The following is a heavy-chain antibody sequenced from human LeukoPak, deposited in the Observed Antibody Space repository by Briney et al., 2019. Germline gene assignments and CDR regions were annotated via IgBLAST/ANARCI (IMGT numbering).Heavy chain of an antibody. V-gene: IGHV4-59*01. Sequence: SETLSLTCTVSGGSISSYYWSWIWQPPGKGLEWIGYIYYSGSTNYNPSLKSRVTISVDTSKNQFSLKLSSVTAADTAVYYCASPAGGDDYFGYWGQGTLVTVSS. J-gene: IGHJ4*02. CDR1: GGSISSYY. CDR3: ASPAGGDDYFGY. CDR2: IYYSGST. D-gene: IGHD2-21*02.